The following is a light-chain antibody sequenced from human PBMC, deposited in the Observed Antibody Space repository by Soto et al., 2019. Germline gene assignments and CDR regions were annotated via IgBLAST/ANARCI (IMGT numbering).Light chain of an antibody. V-gene: IGLV1-44*01. Sequence: QSVLTQSPSASGTPGQRVTISCSGSSSNIGSNTVNWYQQLPGTAPKLLIYSNNQRPSGVPDRFSGSKSGTSASLAISGLQSEDEDDYYCAAWDDSLNGWVFGGGTKLTVL. J-gene: IGLJ3*02. CDR3: AAWDDSLNGWV. CDR2: SNN. CDR1: SSNIGSNT.